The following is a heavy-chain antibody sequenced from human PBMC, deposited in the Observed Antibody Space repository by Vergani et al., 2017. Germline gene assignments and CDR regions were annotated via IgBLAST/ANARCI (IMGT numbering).Heavy chain of an antibody. D-gene: IGHD2-2*01. CDR2: TSAYNGNT. V-gene: IGHV1-18*01. Sequence: QFQLVQSGAEVKKPGASLPLSSPPSLSPFTPSLIRSLLPPPPPSLPFFCWTSAYNGNTDYAKKLQGRVTMTTDQSTSTAYMELRSLRYDDTAVYYCARDEGHCSSTSCRYQWWGDGDAFDIWGQGTMVTVSS. CDR3: ARDEGHCSSTSCRYQWWGDGDAFDI. CDR1: LSPFTPSL. J-gene: IGHJ3*02.